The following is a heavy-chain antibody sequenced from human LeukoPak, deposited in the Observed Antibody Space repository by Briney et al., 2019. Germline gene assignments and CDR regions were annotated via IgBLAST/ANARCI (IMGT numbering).Heavy chain of an antibody. Sequence: GGSLRLSCAASGFTFSSYSMNWVRQAPGKGLEWVSSISSSYIYYADSVKGRFTISRDNAKNSLYLQMNSLRAEDTAVYYCARGLAMLYNYWGQGTLVTVSS. V-gene: IGHV3-21*01. J-gene: IGHJ4*02. CDR3: ARGLAMLYNY. D-gene: IGHD2-8*01. CDR1: GFTFSSYS. CDR2: ISSSYI.